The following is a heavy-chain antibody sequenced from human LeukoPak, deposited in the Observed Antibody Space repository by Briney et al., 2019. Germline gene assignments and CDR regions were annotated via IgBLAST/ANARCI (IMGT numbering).Heavy chain of an antibody. CDR2: IKQDGSEK. J-gene: IGHJ6*02. CDR1: GFTFSSYW. D-gene: IGHD4-17*01. Sequence: GGSLRLSCAASGFTFSSYWMSWVRQAPGKGLEWVANIKQDGSEKYYVDSVKGRFTISRDNAKNSLYLQMNSLRAEDTAVYYCARDGRYGDYDYYGMDVWGQGTMVTVSS. V-gene: IGHV3-7*01. CDR3: ARDGRYGDYDYYGMDV.